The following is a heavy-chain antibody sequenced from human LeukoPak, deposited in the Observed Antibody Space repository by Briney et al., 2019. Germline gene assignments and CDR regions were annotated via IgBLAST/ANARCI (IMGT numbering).Heavy chain of an antibody. V-gene: IGHV3-23*01. D-gene: IGHD2-2*02. Sequence: GRSLRLSCAASGFTFSSYAMTWVRQAPGKGLEWVSAISGSGGSTYYADSVKGRFTISRDNGKNSLYLQMNSLRAEDTAVYYCARYRHLGYWGQGTLVTVSS. CDR3: ARYRHLGY. CDR1: GFTFSSYA. CDR2: ISGSGGST. J-gene: IGHJ4*02.